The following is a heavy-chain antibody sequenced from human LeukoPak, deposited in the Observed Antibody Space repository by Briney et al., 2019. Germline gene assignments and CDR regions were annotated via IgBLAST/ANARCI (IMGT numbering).Heavy chain of an antibody. Sequence: ASVKVSCKASGYTFTSYGISWVRQAPGQGLEWMGWISAYNGNTNYAQKLQGRVTMTTDTSTSTAYMELRSLRSDDTAVYYCARVGDSSGYNHYYYYMDVWGKGTTVTISS. CDR3: ARVGDSSGYNHYYYYMDV. J-gene: IGHJ6*03. V-gene: IGHV1-18*01. CDR2: ISAYNGNT. CDR1: GYTFTSYG. D-gene: IGHD3-22*01.